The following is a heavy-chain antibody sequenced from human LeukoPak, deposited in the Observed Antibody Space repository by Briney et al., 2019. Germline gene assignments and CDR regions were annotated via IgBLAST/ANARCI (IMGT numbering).Heavy chain of an antibody. Sequence: ASVKVSCKASGGTFSSYAISWVRQAPGQGLEWMGGIIPIFGTANYAQKFQGRVTITTDESTSTAYMELSSLRSEDTAVYYCAREVVAADGEALSSYYYMDVWGQGTTVTVSS. D-gene: IGHD6-13*01. CDR2: IIPIFGTA. CDR1: GGTFSSYA. V-gene: IGHV1-69*05. J-gene: IGHJ6*03. CDR3: AREVVAADGEALSSYYYMDV.